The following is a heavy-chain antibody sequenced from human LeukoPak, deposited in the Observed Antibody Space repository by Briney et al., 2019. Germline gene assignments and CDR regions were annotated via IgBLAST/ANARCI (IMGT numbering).Heavy chain of an antibody. D-gene: IGHD6-13*01. CDR1: GGTFSSYA. Sequence: SVKVSCKASGGTFSSYAISWVRQAPGQGLEWMGGIIPIFGTANYAQKFQGRVTITTDESTSTAYMELSSLRSEDTAVYYCARPIAAAGSPDDAFDIWGQGTMVTVSS. CDR3: ARPIAAAGSPDDAFDI. CDR2: IIPIFGTA. J-gene: IGHJ3*02. V-gene: IGHV1-69*05.